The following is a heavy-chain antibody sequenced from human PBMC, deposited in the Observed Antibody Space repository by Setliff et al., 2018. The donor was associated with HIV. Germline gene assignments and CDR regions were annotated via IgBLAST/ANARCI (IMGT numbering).Heavy chain of an antibody. V-gene: IGHV4-39*02. D-gene: IGHD6-19*01. CDR1: GGSIYSRGFF. J-gene: IGHJ4*02. Sequence: ASETLSLTCTVSGGSIYSRGFFWGWVRQPPGKGLEWIGSISYRGENHYNPSFMSRVAISADTSKNQYSLNLRSVTASDTAVYYCARDSDWWQIDYWGQGTLVTVSS. CDR2: ISYRGEN. CDR3: ARDSDWWQIDY.